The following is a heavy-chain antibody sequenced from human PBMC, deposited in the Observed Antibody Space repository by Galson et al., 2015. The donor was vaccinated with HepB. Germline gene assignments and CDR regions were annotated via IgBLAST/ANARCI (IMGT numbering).Heavy chain of an antibody. V-gene: IGHV5-51*03. J-gene: IGHJ6*02. CDR1: GYIFTNYW. Sequence: QPGAEVIKPGESLKISCKASGYIFTNYWIAWVRQMPGKGLEWMVAFNAIDFSPRYSPSFQGQVAISADKSTSTASLQWNSLKVSDAAIYYCARRLTRGNYYYGLDVWGQGTTITVSS. CDR2: FNAIDFSP. CDR3: ARRLTRGNYYYGLDV. D-gene: IGHD3-9*01.